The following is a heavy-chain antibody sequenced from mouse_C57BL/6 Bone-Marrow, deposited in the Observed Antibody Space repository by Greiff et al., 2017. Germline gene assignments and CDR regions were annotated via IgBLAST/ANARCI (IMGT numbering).Heavy chain of an antibody. Sequence: QVQLQQPGAELVRPGTSVKLSCKASGYTFTSYWMHWVKQRPGQGLEWIGVIDPSDSYTNYNQKFKGKATLTVDPSSSTAYRQLSSLTSEDSAVYYCAREGYDYDGVYAMDYWGQGTSVTVSS. D-gene: IGHD2-4*01. CDR1: GYTFTSYW. V-gene: IGHV1-59*01. CDR3: AREGYDYDGVYAMDY. CDR2: IDPSDSYT. J-gene: IGHJ4*01.